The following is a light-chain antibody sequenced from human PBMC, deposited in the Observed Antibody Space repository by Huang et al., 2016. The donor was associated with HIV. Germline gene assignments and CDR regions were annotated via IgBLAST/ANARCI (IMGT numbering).Light chain of an antibody. V-gene: IGKV4-1*01. CDR1: QGVLYSSNNKNY. CDR3: QQYYSTPLT. Sequence: DIVMTQSPDSLAVSLGKRATINCKSSQGVLYSSNNKNYLAWYQQKPGQPPKLLIYWASSRESGVPDRFSGSGSGTDFTLTISSLQAEDVAVYYCQQYYSTPLTFGGGTKVEIK. CDR2: WAS. J-gene: IGKJ4*01.